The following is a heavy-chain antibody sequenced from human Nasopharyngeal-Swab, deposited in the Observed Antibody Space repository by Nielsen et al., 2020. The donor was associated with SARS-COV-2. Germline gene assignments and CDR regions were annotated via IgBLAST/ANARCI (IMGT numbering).Heavy chain of an antibody. V-gene: IGHV1-3*01. CDR3: ARDQNPGGRDAFDI. J-gene: IGHJ3*02. D-gene: IGHD2/OR15-2a*01. CDR2: IDGDNDNT. Sequence: ASVKVSCKASGYTFTNYAIHWVRQAPGQRLEWMGRIDGDNDNTRYSKNFQDRVTITWDTSASTVYMELRSLRSEDTAVYYCARDQNPGGRDAFDIWGQGTGVTVSS. CDR1: GYTFTNYA.